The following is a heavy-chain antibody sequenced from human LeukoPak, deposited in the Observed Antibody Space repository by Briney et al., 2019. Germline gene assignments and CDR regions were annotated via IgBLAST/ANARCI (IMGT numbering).Heavy chain of an antibody. CDR3: ARGDDAFDI. J-gene: IGHJ3*02. CDR1: GYTFTGYY. Sequence: ASVKVSCKASGYTFTGYYMHWVRQAPGQGLEWMGWINTNTGNPTYAQGFTGRFVFSLDTSVSTAYLQISSLKAEDTAVYYCARGDDAFDIWGQGTMDTVSS. CDR2: INTNTGNP. V-gene: IGHV7-4-1*02.